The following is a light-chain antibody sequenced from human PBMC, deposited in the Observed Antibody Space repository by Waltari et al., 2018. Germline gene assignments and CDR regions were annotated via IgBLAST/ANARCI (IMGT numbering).Light chain of an antibody. V-gene: IGLV2-23*01. Sequence: QSALTQPASMSASPGQSITISCTATNNDVGTYDLVSWYQQHPGRAPKLLIFQGTKRPSEVSGRFSGSKSADTASLTISGLRPEDEADYYCCSYAGTWLFGGGTKVTVL. J-gene: IGLJ3*02. CDR2: QGT. CDR1: NNDVGTYDL. CDR3: CSYAGTWL.